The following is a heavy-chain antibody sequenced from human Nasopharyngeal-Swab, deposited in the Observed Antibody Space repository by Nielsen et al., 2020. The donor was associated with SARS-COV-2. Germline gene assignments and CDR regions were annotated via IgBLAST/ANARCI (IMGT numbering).Heavy chain of an antibody. CDR3: ARWGSGSRGFDY. D-gene: IGHD6-19*01. CDR1: GYSFTGYY. CDR2: INPNNGGT. Sequence: ASVKVSCKASGYSFTGYYINWVRQAPGQGLEWMGWINPNNGGTKYAQKLQGRVTMTRDTSISTAYMELSRLRSDDTAVYYCARWGSGSRGFDYWGQGTLVTVSS. J-gene: IGHJ4*02. V-gene: IGHV1-2*02.